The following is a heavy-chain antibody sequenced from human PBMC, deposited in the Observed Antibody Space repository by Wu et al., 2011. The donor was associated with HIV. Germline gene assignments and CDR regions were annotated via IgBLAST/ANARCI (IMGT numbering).Heavy chain of an antibody. CDR2: ISAYNGNT. V-gene: IGHV1-18*01. CDR3: ARPYCSGGTCYFEYFQH. Sequence: QVQLVQSGAEVKKPGASVKVSCKASGYTFTSYGISWVRQAPGQGLEWMGWISAYNGNTNYAQKLQGRVTMTTDTSTSAAYMELRSLKSDDTAVYYCARPYCSGGTCYFEYFQHWGQGTLVTGLL. J-gene: IGHJ1*01. D-gene: IGHD2-15*01. CDR1: GYTFTSYG.